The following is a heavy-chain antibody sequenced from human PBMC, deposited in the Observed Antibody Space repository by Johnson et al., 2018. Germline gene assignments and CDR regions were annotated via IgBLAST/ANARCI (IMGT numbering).Heavy chain of an antibody. V-gene: IGHV3-30*14. D-gene: IGHD4-23*01. CDR2: ISYDGMNK. Sequence: QVQLVESGGGVVQPGRSLRLSCAASRFTFSSYAMHWVRQAPGKGLEWVAVISYDGMNKYYGDSVTGRFTISRDDSKNTLYLQRGSLRAEDRAVYYCARGGNSDAFDIWGQGTMVTVSS. CDR1: RFTFSSYA. CDR3: ARGGNSDAFDI. J-gene: IGHJ3*02.